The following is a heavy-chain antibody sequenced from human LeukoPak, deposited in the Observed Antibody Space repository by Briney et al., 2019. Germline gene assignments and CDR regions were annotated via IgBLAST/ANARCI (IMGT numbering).Heavy chain of an antibody. Sequence: SETLSLTCTVSGDSISYFYWGWIRQPPGKGLEWIGYIFYSGSTNYNPSLKSRVTISVDTSKNQFSLKLSSVTAADTAVYYCARVLGSGSYRSPSRAYNWFDPWGQGTLVTVSS. CDR2: IFYSGST. CDR3: ARVLGSGSYRSPSRAYNWFDP. J-gene: IGHJ5*02. D-gene: IGHD3-10*01. CDR1: GDSISYFY. V-gene: IGHV4-59*01.